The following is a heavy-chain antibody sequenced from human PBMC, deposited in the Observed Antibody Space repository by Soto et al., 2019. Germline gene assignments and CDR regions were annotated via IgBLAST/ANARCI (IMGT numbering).Heavy chain of an antibody. Sequence: SETLSLTCTVSGGSVSSGSYYWSWIRQPPGKGLEWIGYIYYSGSTNYNPSLKSRVTISVDTSKNQFSLKLSSVTAADTAVYYCAREVGDAHCSGGSCYPHLFDYWGQGTLVTVSS. D-gene: IGHD2-15*01. CDR3: AREVGDAHCSGGSCYPHLFDY. CDR2: IYYSGST. J-gene: IGHJ4*02. V-gene: IGHV4-61*01. CDR1: GGSVSSGSYY.